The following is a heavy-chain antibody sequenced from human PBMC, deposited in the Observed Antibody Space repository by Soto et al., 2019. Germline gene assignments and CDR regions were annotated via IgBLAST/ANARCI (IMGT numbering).Heavy chain of an antibody. V-gene: IGHV3-15*01. J-gene: IGHJ4*02. D-gene: IGHD3-10*01. CDR2: IKSKTDGGTT. CDR1: GGSISSYY. CDR3: TTDKHPGSQLEFDY. Sequence: ETLSLTCTVSGGSISSYYWSWVRQAPGKGLEWVGRIKSKTDGGTTDYAAPVKGRFIISRDDSKNTLYLQMNSLKTEDTAVYYCTTDKHPGSQLEFDYWGQGTLVTVSS.